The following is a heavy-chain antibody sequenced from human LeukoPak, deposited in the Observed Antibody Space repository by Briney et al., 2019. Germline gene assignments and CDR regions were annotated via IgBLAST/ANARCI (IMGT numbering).Heavy chain of an antibody. CDR1: GTSISTYY. D-gene: IGHD6-25*01. CDR2: IYYSGNT. J-gene: IGHJ4*02. Sequence: SETLSLTCTVSGTSISTYYWNWIRQPPGKGLEWIGNIYYSGNTRYNPSLKSQVTISLDTSKNHFSLNLNSVTAADTGVYYCASVYSSGSGWFFDYWGQGTLVTVSS. V-gene: IGHV4-59*08. CDR3: ASVYSSGSGWFFDY.